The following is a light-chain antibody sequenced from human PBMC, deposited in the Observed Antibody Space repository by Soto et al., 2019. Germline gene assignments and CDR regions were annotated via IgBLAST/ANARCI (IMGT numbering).Light chain of an antibody. CDR3: QQYNNWPIT. V-gene: IGKV3-15*01. CDR1: QSVGDN. Sequence: EIVMTQSPATVSVSPGERATLSCRASQSVGDNLAWYQQKPGQAPSLFIFGASVRATGVPDRFSGSGSGTEFTLTISSLQSEDFAVYYCQQYNNWPITFGQGTRLEI. CDR2: GAS. J-gene: IGKJ5*01.